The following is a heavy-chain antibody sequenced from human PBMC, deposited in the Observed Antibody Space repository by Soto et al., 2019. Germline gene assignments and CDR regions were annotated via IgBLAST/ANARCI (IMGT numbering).Heavy chain of an antibody. J-gene: IGHJ6*02. V-gene: IGHV1-69*12. CDR2: IIPIFGTA. D-gene: IGHD2-15*01. CDR1: GGTFSSYA. CDR3: ASNGGNARYYYYGMDV. Sequence: QVQLVQSGAEVKKPGSSVKVSCKASGGTFSSYAISWVRQAPGQGLEWMGGIIPIFGTADYAQKFQGRVTITADESTSTSTAYMELSSPRSEDTAVYYCASNGGNARYYYYGMDVWGQGTTVTVS.